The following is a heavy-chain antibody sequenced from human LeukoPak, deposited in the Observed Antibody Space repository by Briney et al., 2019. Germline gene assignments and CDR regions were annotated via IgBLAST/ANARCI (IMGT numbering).Heavy chain of an antibody. V-gene: IGHV3-7*01. CDR1: GFSFSGYW. CDR2: INKDGSET. CDR3: ARAAGYYYDSSGSSYYMDV. Sequence: GGSLRLSCAASGFSFSGYWMSWVRQAPGKGLEWVANINKDGSETHYLDSVKGRFTISRDNGKNSLQLQMNSLRAEDTAVYYCARAAGYYYDSSGSSYYMDVWGKGTTVTISS. J-gene: IGHJ6*03. D-gene: IGHD3-22*01.